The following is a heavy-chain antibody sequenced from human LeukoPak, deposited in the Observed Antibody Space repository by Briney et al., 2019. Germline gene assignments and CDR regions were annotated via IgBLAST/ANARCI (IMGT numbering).Heavy chain of an antibody. V-gene: IGHV3-21*01. CDR1: GFTFSTYS. J-gene: IGHJ4*02. CDR3: ARDKGRYCSSTSCYFDY. D-gene: IGHD2-2*01. Sequence: GGSLRLSCAASGFTFSTYSMNWVRQAPGKGLEWVSSISSSSSYIYYADSVKGRFTISRDNAKNSLYLQMNSLRAEDTAVHYCARDKGRYCSSTSCYFDYWGQGTLVTVSS. CDR2: ISSSSSYI.